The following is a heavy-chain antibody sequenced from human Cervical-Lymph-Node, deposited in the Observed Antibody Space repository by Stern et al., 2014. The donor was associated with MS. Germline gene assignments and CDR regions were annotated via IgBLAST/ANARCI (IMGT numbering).Heavy chain of an antibody. CDR3: ARGFIAARPYDYFDY. CDR1: GGSISSGGYY. J-gene: IGHJ4*02. V-gene: IGHV4-31*03. D-gene: IGHD6-6*01. CDR2: IYYSGST. Sequence: QLQLQESGPGLVKPSQTLSLTCTVSGGSISSGGYYWSWIRPHPGKGLEWIGYIYYSGSTYYNPSLKSRVTISVDTSKNQFSLKLSSVTAADTAVYYCARGFIAARPYDYFDYWGQGTLVTVSS.